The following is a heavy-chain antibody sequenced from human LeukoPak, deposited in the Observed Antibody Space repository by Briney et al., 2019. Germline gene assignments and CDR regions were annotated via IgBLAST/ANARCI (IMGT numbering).Heavy chain of an antibody. CDR2: IYSGGST. D-gene: IGHD3-10*01. Sequence: PGGSLRLSCAASGFTFSSYAMSWVRQAPGKGLEWVSVIYSGGSTYYADSVKGRFTISRDNSKNTLYLQMNSLRAEDTAVYYCARDRANYYGSGSYFHWGQGTLVTVSS. CDR1: GFTFSSYA. J-gene: IGHJ4*02. V-gene: IGHV3-53*01. CDR3: ARDRANYYGSGSYFH.